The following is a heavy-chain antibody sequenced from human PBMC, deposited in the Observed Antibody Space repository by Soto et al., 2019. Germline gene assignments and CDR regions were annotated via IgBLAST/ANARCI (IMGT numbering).Heavy chain of an antibody. D-gene: IGHD5-12*01. V-gene: IGHV3-30*18. CDR2: MSDDGSDK. CDR3: AKTGSGYDYFYYMDV. J-gene: IGHJ6*03. CDR1: GFSFSSYG. Sequence: QVQLVESGGGVVQPGRSLRLSCAASGFSFSSYGMQWVRQAPGKGLEWVAVMSDDGSDKYYADSVKGRFTISRDNSKNTLYLQMTSLRAEDTAVYYCAKTGSGYDYFYYMDVWGKGTTVTVSS.